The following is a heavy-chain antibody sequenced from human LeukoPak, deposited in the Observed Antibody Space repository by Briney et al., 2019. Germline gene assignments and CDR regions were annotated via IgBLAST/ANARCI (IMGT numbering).Heavy chain of an antibody. J-gene: IGHJ6*03. CDR1: VYTFTSYD. Sequence: ATVKVSCKASVYTFTSYDINWVRQATGQGLEWMGWMNPNSGNTGYAQKFQGRVTMTRNTSISTAYMELSSLRSEDRAVYYCASSMDDPYYYYYMDVWGKGTTVTVSS. CDR3: ASSMDDPYYYYYMDV. V-gene: IGHV1-8*01. CDR2: MNPNSGNT. D-gene: IGHD2/OR15-2a*01.